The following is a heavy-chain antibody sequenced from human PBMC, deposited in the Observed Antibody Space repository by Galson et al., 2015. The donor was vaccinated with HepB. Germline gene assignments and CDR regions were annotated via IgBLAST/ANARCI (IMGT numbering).Heavy chain of an antibody. J-gene: IGHJ3*02. CDR1: GYTFNTYG. V-gene: IGHV1-18*01. CDR3: ARDTYYGVVIAHDAFDI. Sequence: SVKVSCKASGYTFNTYGISWVRQAPGQGLEWMGWISAYNGKTNYTQEVQGRVTMTTDTSTSTAYMELRSLRSDDTAMYFCARDTYYGVVIAHDAFDIWGQGNPGHRLL. CDR2: ISAYNGKT. D-gene: IGHD3-3*01.